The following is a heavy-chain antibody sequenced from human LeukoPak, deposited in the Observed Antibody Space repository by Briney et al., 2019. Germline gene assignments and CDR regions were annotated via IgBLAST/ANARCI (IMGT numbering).Heavy chain of an antibody. CDR2: ILYDGSNE. J-gene: IGHJ4*02. CDR3: ARAQHRGWGFDY. V-gene: IGHV3-30*09. D-gene: IGHD1-26*01. CDR1: GFTFSSYA. Sequence: PGGSLRLSCVASGFTFSSYAMHWVRQAPGKGLEWVAVILYDGSNEYYADSVKGRFAISRDTSQNTLHLQMNSLRAEDTAVYYCARAQHRGWGFDYWGQGTLVTVSS.